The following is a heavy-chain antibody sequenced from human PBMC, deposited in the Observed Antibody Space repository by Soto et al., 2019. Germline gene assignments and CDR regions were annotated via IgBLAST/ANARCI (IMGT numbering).Heavy chain of an antibody. Sequence: GASVKVSCKASGYTFTSYGISWVRQAPGQGLEWMGWISAYNGNTNYAQKLQGRVTMTTDTSTSTAYMELRSLRSDDTAVYYCARDPSYYDFWSGSQLNAFDIWGQGTMVTVSS. V-gene: IGHV1-18*01. CDR3: ARDPSYYDFWSGSQLNAFDI. D-gene: IGHD3-3*01. J-gene: IGHJ3*02. CDR1: GYTFTSYG. CDR2: ISAYNGNT.